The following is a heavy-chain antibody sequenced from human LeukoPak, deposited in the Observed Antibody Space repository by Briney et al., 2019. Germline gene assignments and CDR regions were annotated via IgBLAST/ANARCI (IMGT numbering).Heavy chain of an antibody. J-gene: IGHJ3*02. CDR2: INHSGST. CDR1: GFTFSNAW. V-gene: IGHV4-34*01. D-gene: IGHD3-10*01. Sequence: GSLRLSCAASGFTFSNAWMSWIRQPPGNGLEWIGEINHSGSTNYNPSLKSRVTISVDTSKNQFSLKLSSVTAADTAVYYCARGLLSDYRRRNAFDIWGQGTMVTVSS. CDR3: ARGLLSDYRRRNAFDI.